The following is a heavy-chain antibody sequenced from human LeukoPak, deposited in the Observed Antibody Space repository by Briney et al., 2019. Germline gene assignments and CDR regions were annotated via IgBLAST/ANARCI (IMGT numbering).Heavy chain of an antibody. CDR2: INHSGST. V-gene: IGHV4-34*01. Sequence: SETLSLTCTVSGGSISNYYWSWIRQPPGKGLEWIGEINHSGSTNYNPSLKSRVTISVDTSKNQFSLKLSSVTAADTAVYYCARARYCSGGSCYADYWGQGTLVTVSS. J-gene: IGHJ4*02. CDR1: GGSISNYY. CDR3: ARARYCSGGSCYADY. D-gene: IGHD2-15*01.